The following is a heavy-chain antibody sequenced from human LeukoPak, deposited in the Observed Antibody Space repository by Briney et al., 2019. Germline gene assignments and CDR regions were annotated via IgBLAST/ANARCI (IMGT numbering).Heavy chain of an antibody. CDR2: ICAYNGNT. V-gene: IGHV1-18*01. J-gene: IGHJ6*03. CDR1: GYTFTSYG. Sequence: ASVKVSCKASGYTFTSYGISWVRQAPGQGLEWMGWICAYNGNTNYAQKLQGRVTMTTDTSTSTAYMELRSLRSDDTAVYYCARESGCSSTSCYPYYMDVWGKGTTVTVSS. D-gene: IGHD2-2*01. CDR3: ARESGCSSTSCYPYYMDV.